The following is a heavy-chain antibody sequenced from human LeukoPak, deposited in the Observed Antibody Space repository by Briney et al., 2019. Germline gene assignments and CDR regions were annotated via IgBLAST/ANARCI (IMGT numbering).Heavy chain of an antibody. CDR2: ISGSGGST. Sequence: PGGSLRLSCAASGFTFSSYSMNWVRQAPGKGLEWVSAISGSGGSTYYADSVKGRFTISRDNSKNTLYLQMNSLRAEDTAVYYCATHSIAAAASFDYWGQGTLVTVSS. J-gene: IGHJ4*02. D-gene: IGHD6-13*01. CDR3: ATHSIAAAASFDY. V-gene: IGHV3-23*01. CDR1: GFTFSSYS.